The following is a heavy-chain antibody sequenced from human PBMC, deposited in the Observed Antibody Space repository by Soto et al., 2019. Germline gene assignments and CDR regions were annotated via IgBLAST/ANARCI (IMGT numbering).Heavy chain of an antibody. CDR1: GASITSGDYY. Sequence: QVQLQESGPGLVKPSQTLSLTCTVSGASITSGDYYWSWIRQPPGTGLEWIGQIYYSGSTYYNPSRRSRAGISVDSSKRQGSLKLPSVTAADPAVYCCAGILMTDYRLDYWGQGAMVTVSS. D-gene: IGHD3-9*01. CDR3: AGILMTDYRLDY. J-gene: IGHJ4*02. V-gene: IGHV4-30-4*01. CDR2: IYYSGST.